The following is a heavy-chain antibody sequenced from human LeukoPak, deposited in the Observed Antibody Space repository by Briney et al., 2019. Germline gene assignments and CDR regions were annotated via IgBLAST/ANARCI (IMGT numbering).Heavy chain of an antibody. J-gene: IGHJ4*02. CDR2: ISTYNGDT. CDR3: ARRPQGGQYLVDY. V-gene: IGHV1-18*01. CDR1: GYTFTKSG. D-gene: IGHD3-16*01. Sequence: ASVKVSCKTSGYTFTKSGISWVRQAPGQGLEWMGWISTYNGDTNYAQKLQGRVTMTTETSTSTAYMELRSLRSDDTAVYYCARRPQGGQYLVDYWGQGTLVTVSS.